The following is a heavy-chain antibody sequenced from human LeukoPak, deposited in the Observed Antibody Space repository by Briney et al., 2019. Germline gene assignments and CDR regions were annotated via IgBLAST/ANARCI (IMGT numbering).Heavy chain of an antibody. CDR3: ARDWDIVVVVAAFDY. Sequence: GASVKVSCKASGYTFTSYGISWVRQAPGQGLEWMGWISAYNGNTNYAQKLQGRVTMTTDTSTSTAYMELRSLRSDDTAVYYCARDWDIVVVVAAFDYWGQGTLVTVSS. CDR2: ISAYNGNT. D-gene: IGHD2-15*01. V-gene: IGHV1-18*01. CDR1: GYTFTSYG. J-gene: IGHJ4*02.